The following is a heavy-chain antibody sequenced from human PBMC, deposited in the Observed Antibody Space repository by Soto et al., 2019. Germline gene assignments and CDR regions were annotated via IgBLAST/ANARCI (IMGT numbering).Heavy chain of an antibody. CDR1: GFIFSEST. Sequence: GGSLRLPCSASGFIFSESTIYWVRQVPGKGLEAISAVSTSGRSTYYADSVKDRFTISRDNSKNTLFLQMGSLRPEDTAIYYCVQPAKGLDGVAFDYWGRGTQVTVSS. V-gene: IGHV3-64D*06. J-gene: IGHJ4*02. D-gene: IGHD3-16*01. CDR3: VQPAKGLDGVAFDY. CDR2: VSTSGRST.